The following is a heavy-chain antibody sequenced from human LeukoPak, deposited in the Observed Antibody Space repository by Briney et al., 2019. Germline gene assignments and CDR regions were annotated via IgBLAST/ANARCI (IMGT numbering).Heavy chain of an antibody. D-gene: IGHD5-24*01. Sequence: GGSLRLSCAASGFTFSSSAMSWVRQAPGKGLEWVSGISGSGGGSSTYYADSVKGRFTISRDNSKNTLYVRMNSLRAEDTAVYYCAKSGYNRFDYWGQGTLVTVSS. V-gene: IGHV3-23*01. CDR2: ISGSGGGSST. J-gene: IGHJ4*02. CDR3: AKSGYNRFDY. CDR1: GFTFSSSA.